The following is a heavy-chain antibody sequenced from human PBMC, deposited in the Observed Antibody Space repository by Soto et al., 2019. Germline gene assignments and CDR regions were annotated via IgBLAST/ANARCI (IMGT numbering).Heavy chain of an antibody. CDR3: ARVDPGETSPFDH. CDR2: INPFDGSR. CDR1: GYIFTSYY. V-gene: IGHV1-46*03. J-gene: IGHJ4*02. D-gene: IGHD3-10*01. Sequence: QVQLVQSGAEVKKPGASVKVSCKASGYIFTSYYIHWVRQAPGQGLEWMGWINPFDGSRMFAQSFQGRVTMTRDTSTSTVDMEVSSLRSEYTAVYYCARVDPGETSPFDHWGQGTRVTVSS.